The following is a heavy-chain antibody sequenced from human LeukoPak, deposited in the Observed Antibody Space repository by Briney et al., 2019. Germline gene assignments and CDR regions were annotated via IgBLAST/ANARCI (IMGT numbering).Heavy chain of an antibody. J-gene: IGHJ4*02. CDR3: TRAERPVPNYYDSSGYYYALGY. Sequence: GESLKISCKGSGYSFISYWIGWVRQMPGKGLEWMGIIYPGDSDTRYSPSFQGQVTISADRSISTAYLQWSSLKASDTAMYYCTRAERPVPNYYDSSGYYYALGYWGQGTLVTVSS. D-gene: IGHD3-22*01. CDR2: IYPGDSDT. V-gene: IGHV5-51*01. CDR1: GYSFISYW.